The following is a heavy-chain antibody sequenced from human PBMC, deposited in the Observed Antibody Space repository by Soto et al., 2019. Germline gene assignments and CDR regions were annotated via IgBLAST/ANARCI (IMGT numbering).Heavy chain of an antibody. D-gene: IGHD2-8*01. CDR3: ATVPLFFGVDGFDF. Sequence: EVQLLESGGGLVQPGGSLRLSCAASGFTFNSYAMHWVRQAPGKGLEWVSGISGFSSGSASTYFADSVKGRFIISRDNYNYTLYLQIMNLRAEDGALYVCATVPLFFGVDGFDFRGPGTLVTVCS. V-gene: IGHV3-23*01. J-gene: IGHJ3*01. CDR2: ISGFSSGSAST. CDR1: GFTFNSYA.